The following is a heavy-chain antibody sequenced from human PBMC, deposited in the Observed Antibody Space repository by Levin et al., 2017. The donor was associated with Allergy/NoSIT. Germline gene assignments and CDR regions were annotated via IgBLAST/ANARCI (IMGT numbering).Heavy chain of an antibody. Sequence: PGGSLRLSCAVYGGSFSGYYWSWIRQPPGKGLEWIGEINHSGSTNYNPSLKSRVTISVDTSKNQFSLKLSSVTAADTAVYYCARGGWFGSGWRNWFDPWGQGTLVTVSS. J-gene: IGHJ5*02. CDR2: INHSGST. V-gene: IGHV4-34*01. CDR1: GGSFSGYY. D-gene: IGHD6-19*01. CDR3: ARGGWFGSGWRNWFDP.